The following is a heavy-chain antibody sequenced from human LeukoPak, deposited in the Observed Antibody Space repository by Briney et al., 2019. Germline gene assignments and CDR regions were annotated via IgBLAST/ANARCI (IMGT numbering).Heavy chain of an antibody. CDR2: INHSGST. CDR3: AREGYDSSGYWRYFDY. CDR1: GGSFSGYF. V-gene: IGHV4-34*01. Sequence: SETLSLTCAVYGGSFSGYFWSWIRQPPGKGLEWIGEINHSGSTNYNPSLKSRVTKSVDTSKNQFSLKLSSVTAADTAVYYCAREGYDSSGYWRYFDYWGQGTLVTVSS. J-gene: IGHJ4*02. D-gene: IGHD3-22*01.